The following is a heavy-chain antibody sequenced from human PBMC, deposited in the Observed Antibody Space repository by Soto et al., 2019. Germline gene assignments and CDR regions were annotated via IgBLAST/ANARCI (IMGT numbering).Heavy chain of an antibody. V-gene: IGHV3-48*02. J-gene: IGHJ5*02. CDR1: GFTCSSYS. CDR2: ISSSSSTI. Sequence: GGSLRLSCAASGFTCSSYSMNWVRQAPGKGLEWVSYISSSSSTIYYADSVKGRFTISRDNAKNSLYLQMNSLRDEDTAVYYCARSYYDFWSGPESFDPWGQGTLVTVSS. D-gene: IGHD3-3*01. CDR3: ARSYYDFWSGPESFDP.